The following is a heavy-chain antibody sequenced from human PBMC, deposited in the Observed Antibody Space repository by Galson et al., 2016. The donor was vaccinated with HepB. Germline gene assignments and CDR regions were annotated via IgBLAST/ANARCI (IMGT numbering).Heavy chain of an antibody. Sequence: QSGAEVKKPGESLKISCVTSGFTFTTYWIGWVRQTPGKGLEWLRNIYPDDSDTRYSPSFEGHVIMSADKATNTVYLQWSRLEASDTAMYYCAREDLRGGFDHWGQGTPVIVSS. J-gene: IGHJ4*02. CDR3: AREDLRGGFDH. CDR1: GFTFTTYW. D-gene: IGHD3-16*01. CDR2: IYPDDSDT. V-gene: IGHV5-51*03.